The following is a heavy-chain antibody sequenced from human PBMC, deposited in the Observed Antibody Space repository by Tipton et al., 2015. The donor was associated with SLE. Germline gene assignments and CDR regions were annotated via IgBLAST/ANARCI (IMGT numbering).Heavy chain of an antibody. CDR1: GGSISSGSYY. J-gene: IGHJ3*02. Sequence: LRLSCTVSGGSISSGSYYWSWIRQPAGKGLEWIGYIYTSGSTNYNPSLKSRVTISVDTSKNQFSLKLSSVTAADTAVYYCARDPGIAAAGSGGAFDIWGQGTMVTVSS. V-gene: IGHV4-61*09. D-gene: IGHD6-13*01. CDR3: ARDPGIAAAGSGGAFDI. CDR2: IYTSGST.